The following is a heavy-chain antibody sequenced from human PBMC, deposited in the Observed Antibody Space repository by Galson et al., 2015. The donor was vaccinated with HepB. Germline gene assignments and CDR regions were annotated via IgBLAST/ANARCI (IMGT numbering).Heavy chain of an antibody. CDR3: AKEPYYDSSGSPEYFQH. CDR2: ISAYNGNT. V-gene: IGHV1-18*01. J-gene: IGHJ1*01. Sequence: SVKVSCKASGSTFTSYGISWVRQAPGQGLEWMGWISAYNGNTNYAQKLQGRVTMTTDTSTSTVYMELRSLRSDDTAVYYCAKEPYYDSSGSPEYFQHWGQGTLVTVSS. D-gene: IGHD3-22*01. CDR1: GSTFTSYG.